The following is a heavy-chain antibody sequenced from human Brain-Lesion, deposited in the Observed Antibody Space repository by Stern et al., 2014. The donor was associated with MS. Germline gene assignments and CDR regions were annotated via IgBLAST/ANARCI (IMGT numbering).Heavy chain of an antibody. J-gene: IGHJ6*02. Sequence: QVQLMQSGAEVKKPGASVKVSCKTSGYIFTGYYIHWVRQAHGQGLEWMAWLNPNTGGTKYAQKFQGRVTMSRDTSISTAYVELSSLTSDDTAVYYCARDQRGITIFGVVTDYYYLGMDVWGQGTTVTVSS. V-gene: IGHV1-2*02. CDR2: LNPNTGGT. D-gene: IGHD3-3*01. CDR1: GYIFTGYY. CDR3: ARDQRGITIFGVVTDYYYLGMDV.